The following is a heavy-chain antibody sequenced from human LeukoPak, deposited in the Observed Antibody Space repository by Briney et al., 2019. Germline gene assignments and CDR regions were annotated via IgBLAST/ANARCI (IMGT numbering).Heavy chain of an antibody. V-gene: IGHV3-33*01. CDR1: GFTFSSYG. Sequence: GRSLRLSCAASGFTFSSYGMHWVRQAPGKGLEWVAIIWYDGSSKYYADFVKGRFTISRDNSKNTLYLQMNSLRAEDTSVYFCARDRAMASLYYFDYWGQGTLVTVSS. CDR3: ARDRAMASLYYFDY. J-gene: IGHJ4*02. D-gene: IGHD5-24*01. CDR2: IWYDGSSK.